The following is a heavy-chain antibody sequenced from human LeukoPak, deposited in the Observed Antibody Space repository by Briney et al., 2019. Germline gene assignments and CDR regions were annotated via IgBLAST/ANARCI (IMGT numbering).Heavy chain of an antibody. V-gene: IGHV1-8*01. D-gene: IGHD4-17*01. CDR2: MNPNSGNT. CDR1: GGTFTSYD. J-gene: IGHJ3*02. Sequence: ASVKVSCKASGGTFTSYDIDWVRQATGQGLEWMGWMNPNSGNTGYAQKFQGRVTMTRNTSISTAYMELSSLRSEDTAVYYCARVAPYGDYAFDAFDIWGQGTMVTVSS. CDR3: ARVAPYGDYAFDAFDI.